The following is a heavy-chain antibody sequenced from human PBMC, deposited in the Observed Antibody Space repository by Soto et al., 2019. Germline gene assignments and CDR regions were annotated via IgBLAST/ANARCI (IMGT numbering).Heavy chain of an antibody. CDR3: ARGRGYGDYFYFDY. CDR1: GFTFSSYW. V-gene: IGHV3-74*01. D-gene: IGHD4-17*01. J-gene: IGHJ4*02. CDR2: IGSDGSPT. Sequence: EVQLVESGGGLVQPGGSRRLSCAASGFTFSSYWIHRFRQAPGKGLVWVSRIGSDGSPTRYADSVKGRFTISRDNAKNTLYLQMSSLRAEDTAVYYCARGRGYGDYFYFDYWGQGTLVTVSS.